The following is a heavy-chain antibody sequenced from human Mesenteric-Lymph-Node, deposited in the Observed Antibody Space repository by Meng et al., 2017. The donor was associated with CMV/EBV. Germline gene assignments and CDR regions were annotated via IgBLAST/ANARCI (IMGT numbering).Heavy chain of an antibody. CDR1: VTNYG. V-gene: IGHV7-4-1*02. D-gene: IGHD5-12*01. Sequence: VTNYGMNWVRQAPGQGLEWMGWINTHTGNPTYAQGFTGRFVFSLDTSVSTAYLQISSLKAEDTAVYYCARGASPRDIVATIRPPFDYWGQGTLVTVSS. J-gene: IGHJ4*02. CDR2: INTHTGNP. CDR3: ARGASPRDIVATIRPPFDY.